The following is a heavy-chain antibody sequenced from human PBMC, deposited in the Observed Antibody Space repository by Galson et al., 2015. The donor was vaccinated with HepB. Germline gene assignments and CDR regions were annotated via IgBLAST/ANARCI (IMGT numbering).Heavy chain of an antibody. CDR1: GYTFTSCA. CDR2: INTNTGNP. J-gene: IGHJ2*01. CDR3: ASSSTSGYYNWYFDL. Sequence: SVKVSCKASGYTFTSCAMNWVRQAPGQGLEWMGWINTNTGNPTYAQGFTGRFVFSLDTSVSTAYLQISSLKAEDTAVYYCASSSTSGYYNWYFDLWGRGTLVTVSS. V-gene: IGHV7-4-1*02. D-gene: IGHD2-2*01.